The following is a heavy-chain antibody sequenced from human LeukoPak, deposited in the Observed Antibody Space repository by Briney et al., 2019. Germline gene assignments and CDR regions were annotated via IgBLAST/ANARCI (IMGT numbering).Heavy chain of an antibody. D-gene: IGHD3-22*01. V-gene: IGHV3-48*03. J-gene: IGHJ4*02. CDR3: ARDWYYYDSSGYMRRADY. Sequence: PGGSLRLSCAASGFTFSSYEMNWVRQAPGKGLEWVSYISSGSTIYYADSVKGRLTISRDNAKNSLYLQMNSLRAEDTAVYYCARDWYYYDSSGYMRRADYWGQGTLVTVSS. CDR1: GFTFSSYE. CDR2: ISSGSTI.